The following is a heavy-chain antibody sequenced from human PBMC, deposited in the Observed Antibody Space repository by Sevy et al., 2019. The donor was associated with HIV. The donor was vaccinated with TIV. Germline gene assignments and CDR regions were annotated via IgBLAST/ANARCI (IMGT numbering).Heavy chain of an antibody. CDR1: GFTFSDYY. CDR3: ARENTRREEPGWFDP. D-gene: IGHD1-26*01. CDR2: ISRSGSTI. J-gene: IGHJ5*02. V-gene: IGHV3-11*01. Sequence: GGSLRLSCAASGFTFSDYYMSWIRQAPGKGLEWVSYISRSGSTINYADSVKGRFTISRDNAKNSLYLQINSLRAEDPAVYYCARENTRREEPGWFDPWGQGTLVTVSS.